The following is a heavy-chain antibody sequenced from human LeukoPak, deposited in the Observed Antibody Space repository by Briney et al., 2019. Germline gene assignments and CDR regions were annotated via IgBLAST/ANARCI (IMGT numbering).Heavy chain of an antibody. Sequence: GSLRLSCAASGFTFSSYAMSWVRQAPGKGLEWIGSIYHSGSTYYNPSLKSRVTISVDTSKNQFSLKLSSVTAADTAVYYCARGPETLMGAFDIWGQGTMVTVSS. J-gene: IGHJ3*02. CDR1: GFTFSSYA. CDR3: ARGPETLMGAFDI. CDR2: IYHSGST. D-gene: IGHD1-14*01. V-gene: IGHV4-38-2*01.